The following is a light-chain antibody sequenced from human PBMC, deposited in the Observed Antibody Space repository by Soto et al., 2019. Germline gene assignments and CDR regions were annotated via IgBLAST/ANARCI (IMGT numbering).Light chain of an antibody. Sequence: DIQMTQSPSTRSASVGDRVSITCRASQSINSWLAWYQQKPGKAPKLLIYRASTLEGGVPSRFSGSGSGTEFTLTLSSLQPDDFSTYYCQHYDSYSGTFGPGTKVDIK. CDR3: QHYDSYSGT. CDR1: QSINSW. J-gene: IGKJ3*01. V-gene: IGKV1-5*03. CDR2: RAS.